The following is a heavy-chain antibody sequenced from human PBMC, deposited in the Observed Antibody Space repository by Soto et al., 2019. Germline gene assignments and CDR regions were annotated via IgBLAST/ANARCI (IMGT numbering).Heavy chain of an antibody. CDR2: IHPSGGGT. CDR1: GYTFNTYY. Sequence: QVQLVQSGAEVRKPGASVKVSCKPSGYTFNTYYLHWLRQAPGQALEWMGVIHPSGGGTTYAQKFLGRVTVTRDTSTPTVFMELSSLRSDDTAVYYCARGGHIAVVTASFDNWGQGTLVTVSS. V-gene: IGHV1-46*02. CDR3: ARGGHIAVVTASFDN. D-gene: IGHD2-21*02. J-gene: IGHJ4*02.